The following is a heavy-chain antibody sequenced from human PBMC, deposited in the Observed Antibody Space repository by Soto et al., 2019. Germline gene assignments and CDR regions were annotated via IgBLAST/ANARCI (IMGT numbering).Heavy chain of an antibody. J-gene: IGHJ6*02. CDR1: GGSISSYY. Sequence: SETLSLTCPVSGGSISSYYWSWIRQPPGKGLEWIGYIYYSGSTNYNPSLKSRVTISVDTSKSQFSLKLSSVTAADTAVYYCAREASSVEYRSSSGMYHYYYGMDVWGQGTTVTVSS. CDR2: IYYSGST. V-gene: IGHV4-59*01. CDR3: AREASSVEYRSSSGMYHYYYGMDV. D-gene: IGHD6-6*01.